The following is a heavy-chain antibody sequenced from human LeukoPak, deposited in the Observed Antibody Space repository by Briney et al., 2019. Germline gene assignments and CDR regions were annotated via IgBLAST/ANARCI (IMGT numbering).Heavy chain of an antibody. V-gene: IGHV1-18*01. J-gene: IGHJ4*02. Sequence: ASVKVSCKASGYTFTSYGISWVRQAPGQGLEWMGWISAYNGNTNYAQKLQGRVTMTTDTSTSTAYMELRSLRSDDTAVYYCASQRGYSGYDYLDYWGQGTLVTVSP. CDR1: GYTFTSYG. CDR2: ISAYNGNT. CDR3: ASQRGYSGYDYLDY. D-gene: IGHD5-12*01.